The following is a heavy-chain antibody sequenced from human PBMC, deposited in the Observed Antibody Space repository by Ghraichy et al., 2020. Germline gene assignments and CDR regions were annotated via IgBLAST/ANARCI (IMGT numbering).Heavy chain of an antibody. Sequence: GSLRLSCVASGFIFSDAWMNWVRQAPGKGLEWVGRIKSKTDGGITDYAAPVKGRFTVSRDDSKTALYLQMNSLKTEDTAVYYCTTDGDPRYWGQGTLVTVSS. J-gene: IGHJ4*02. CDR2: IKSKTDGGIT. D-gene: IGHD4-17*01. CDR3: TTDGDPRY. CDR1: GFIFSDAW. V-gene: IGHV3-15*01.